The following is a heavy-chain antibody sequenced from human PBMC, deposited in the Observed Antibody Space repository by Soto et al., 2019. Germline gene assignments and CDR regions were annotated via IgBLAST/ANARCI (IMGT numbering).Heavy chain of an antibody. V-gene: IGHV4-39*01. D-gene: IGHD3-22*01. J-gene: IGHJ4*02. CDR2: MYYSGRT. CDR1: SASLTSSRHY. Sequence: SETLTLTCTVSSASLTSSRHYWNWIRQPPGQGLEWIGNMYYSGRTYYNLSLKSRVTISVDTSKNQLSLELSSVTAADTAMYYCARSRSEKTYYGSGYVDYWGRGTQVTVSS. CDR3: ARSRSEKTYYGSGYVDY.